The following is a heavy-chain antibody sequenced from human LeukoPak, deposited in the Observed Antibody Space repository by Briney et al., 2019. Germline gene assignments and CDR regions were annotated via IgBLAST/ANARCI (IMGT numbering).Heavy chain of an antibody. V-gene: IGHV3-11*01. CDR3: ARLGEYDGNTRPGDY. D-gene: IGHD4-23*01. Sequence: KPGGSLRLSCAASGFTFSDYYMSWIRQAPGKGLEWVSYISSSGSTIYYADSVKGRFTISRDNSKNSLYLQMNSLRAEDTAVCYCARLGEYDGNTRPGDYWGQGTLVTVSS. J-gene: IGHJ4*02. CDR1: GFTFSDYY. CDR2: ISSSGSTI.